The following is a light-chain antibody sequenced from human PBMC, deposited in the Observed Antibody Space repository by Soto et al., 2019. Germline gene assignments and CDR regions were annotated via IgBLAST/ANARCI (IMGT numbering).Light chain of an antibody. CDR1: QSISRS. CDR3: HQYNSWPPGT. Sequence: SQSPSILSVSTGERATLSCRASQSISRSLAWYQQKPGQAPRLLISDASTRATGIPARFSGSGSGTEFTLTISSLQSEDFALYYCHQYNSWPPGTFAQGTKVAIK. CDR2: DAS. V-gene: IGKV3-15*01. J-gene: IGKJ2*01.